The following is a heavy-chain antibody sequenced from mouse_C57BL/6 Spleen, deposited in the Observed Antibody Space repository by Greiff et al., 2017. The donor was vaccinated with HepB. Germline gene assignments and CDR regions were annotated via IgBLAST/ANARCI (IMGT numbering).Heavy chain of an antibody. CDR2: IYPRSGNT. J-gene: IGHJ1*03. CDR3: ARYDYGIDV. CDR1: GYTFTSYG. D-gene: IGHD1-1*01. Sequence: VKLMESGAELARPGASVKLSCKASGYTFTSYGISWVKQRTGQGLEWIGEIYPRSGNTYYNEKLKGKATLTAEKSSSTAYMELRSLTFEDSSVYFCARYDYGIDVWGTGTTVTVSS. V-gene: IGHV1-81*01.